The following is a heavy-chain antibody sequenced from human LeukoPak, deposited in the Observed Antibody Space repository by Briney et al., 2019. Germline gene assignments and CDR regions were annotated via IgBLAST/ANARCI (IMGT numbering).Heavy chain of an antibody. J-gene: IGHJ4*02. CDR3: ARQRAAPGFDY. Sequence: SETLSLTCTVSGGSISNYYWSWIRQPPGKGLEWIGCIYYSGSSNYNPSLRSRVTISVDTSKNQFSLKLNSVTAADTAVYYCARQRAAPGFDYWGQGTLVTVSS. CDR1: GGSISNYY. CDR2: IYYSGSS. D-gene: IGHD2-15*01. V-gene: IGHV4-59*08.